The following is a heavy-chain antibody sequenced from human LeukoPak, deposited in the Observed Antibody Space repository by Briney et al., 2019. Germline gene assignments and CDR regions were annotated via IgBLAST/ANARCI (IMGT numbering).Heavy chain of an antibody. CDR3: AKSRGVYSRDPWDY. V-gene: IGHV3-48*04. Sequence: PGGSLRLSCAASGFTFSSYSMNWVRQAPGKGLEWVSYISSSSTIYYADSVKGRFTISRDNAKNSLYLQMNSLRVEDTALYYCAKSRGVYSRDPWDYWGQGTLVTVSS. J-gene: IGHJ4*02. CDR1: GFTFSSYS. D-gene: IGHD6-13*01. CDR2: ISSSSTI.